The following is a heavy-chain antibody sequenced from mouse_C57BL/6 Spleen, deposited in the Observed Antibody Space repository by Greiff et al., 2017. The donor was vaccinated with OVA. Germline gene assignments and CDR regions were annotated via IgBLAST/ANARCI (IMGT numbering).Heavy chain of an antibody. CDR3: TRLDGPYYYAMDY. D-gene: IGHD2-3*01. CDR1: GYTFTDYE. J-gene: IGHJ4*01. CDR2: IDPETGGT. V-gene: IGHV1-15*01. Sequence: VQGVESGAELVRPGASVTLSCKASGYTFTDYEMHWVKQTPVHGLEWIGAIDPETGGTAYNQKFKGKAILTADKSSSTAYMELRSLTSEDSAVYYCTRLDGPYYYAMDYWGQGTSVTVSS.